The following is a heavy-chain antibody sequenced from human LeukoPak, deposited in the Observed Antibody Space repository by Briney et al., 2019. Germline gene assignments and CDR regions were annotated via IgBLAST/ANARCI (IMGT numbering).Heavy chain of an antibody. Sequence: GESLKISCKGSGYSFTSYWIGWVRQMPGKGLEWMGIIYPGDSDTRYSPSFQGQVTISADKSISTACLQWSSLKASDTAIYYCARAPPYGSGTYYFFDYWGQGTLVTVSS. CDR2: IYPGDSDT. J-gene: IGHJ4*02. V-gene: IGHV5-51*01. D-gene: IGHD3-10*01. CDR3: ARAPPYGSGTYYFFDY. CDR1: GYSFTSYW.